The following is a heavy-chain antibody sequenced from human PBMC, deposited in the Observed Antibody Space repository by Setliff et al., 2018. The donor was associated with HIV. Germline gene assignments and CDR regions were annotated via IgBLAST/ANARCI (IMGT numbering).Heavy chain of an antibody. CDR2: ISSSGSIT. CDR1: GFTFSGYE. V-gene: IGHV3-48*03. Sequence: PGGSLRLSCAASGFTFSGYEMNWVRQAPGKGLEWVSYISSSGSITYYADSVKGRFTIPRDNAKNSLYLQMNSLRDEDTAVYYCASGGWFTYYYGMDVWGQGTTVTVSS. CDR3: ASGGWFTYYYGMDV. D-gene: IGHD6-19*01. J-gene: IGHJ6*02.